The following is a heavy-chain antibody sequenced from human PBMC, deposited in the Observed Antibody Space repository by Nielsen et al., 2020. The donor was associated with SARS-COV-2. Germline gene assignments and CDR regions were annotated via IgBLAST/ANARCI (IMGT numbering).Heavy chain of an antibody. CDR3: ARDGRYSSSPADY. Sequence: SVKVSCKASGYTFTSYGISWVRQAPGQGLEWMGRIIPILGIANYAQKFQGRVTITADKSTSTAYMELSSLRSEDTAVYYCARDGRYSSSPADYWGQGTLVTVSS. V-gene: IGHV1-69*04. CDR2: IIPILGIA. CDR1: GYTFTSYG. J-gene: IGHJ4*02. D-gene: IGHD6-6*01.